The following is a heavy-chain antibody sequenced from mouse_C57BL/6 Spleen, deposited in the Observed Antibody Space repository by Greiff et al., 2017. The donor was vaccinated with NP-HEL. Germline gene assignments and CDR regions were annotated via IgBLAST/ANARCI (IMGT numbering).Heavy chain of an antibody. CDR2: ISGGGGNT. D-gene: IGHD1-1*01. J-gene: IGHJ2*01. CDR1: GFTFSSYT. CDR3: ARITTVVDY. Sequence: EVQRVESGGGLVKPGGSLKLSCAASGFTFSSYTMSWVRQTPEKRLEWVATISGGGGNTYYPDSVKGRFTISRDNAKNTLYLQMSSLRSEDTALYYCARITTVVDYWGQGTTLTVSS. V-gene: IGHV5-9*01.